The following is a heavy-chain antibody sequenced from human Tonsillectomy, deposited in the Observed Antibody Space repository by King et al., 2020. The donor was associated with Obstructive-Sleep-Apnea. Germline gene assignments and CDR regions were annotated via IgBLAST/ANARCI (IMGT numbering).Heavy chain of an antibody. D-gene: IGHD5-18*01. CDR2: ISSSSSYL. J-gene: IGHJ4*02. CDR1: GFTFSSYS. V-gene: IGHV3-21*01. CDR3: ARDSSYTATFDY. Sequence: EVQLVESGGGLVKPGGSLRLSCAAFGFTFSSYSTNWVRQAPGKGLEWVSSISSSSSYLYYADSVKGRFTISIDNAKNSLYLQMNSLRAEDTAVYYCARDSSYTATFDYWGQGTLVTVSS.